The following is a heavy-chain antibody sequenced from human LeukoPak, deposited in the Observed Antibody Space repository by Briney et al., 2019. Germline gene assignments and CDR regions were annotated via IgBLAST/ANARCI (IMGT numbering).Heavy chain of an antibody. J-gene: IGHJ4*02. CDR2: VWYDGSNR. V-gene: IGHV3-33*01. CDR1: GFTFSTYA. D-gene: IGHD4-17*01. Sequence: PGGSLRLSCAASGFTFSTYAMHWVRQAPGKGLEWVAVVWYDGSNRYYADSVKGRFTISRDNSKNNVYLEMSSLRAEDTAVYYCARGYGYMDYWGQGTLVTVSS. CDR3: ARGYGYMDY.